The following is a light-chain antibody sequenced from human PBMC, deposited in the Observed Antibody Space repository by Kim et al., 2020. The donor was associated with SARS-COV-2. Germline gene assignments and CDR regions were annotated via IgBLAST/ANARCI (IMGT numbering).Light chain of an antibody. Sequence: QSLTISCTGTSSDVGGYDYVSWYQQHPGKAPKLMIYAVTKRPSGVSNRFTGSKSGNTASLTISGPQAAKEADYYCSSYTTTSTWVCGGRTQLTVL. CDR3: SSYTTTSTWV. J-gene: IGLJ3*02. CDR2: AVT. CDR1: SSDVGGYDY. V-gene: IGLV2-14*03.